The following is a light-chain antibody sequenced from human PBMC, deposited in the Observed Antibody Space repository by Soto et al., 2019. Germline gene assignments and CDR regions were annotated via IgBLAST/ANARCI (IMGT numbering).Light chain of an antibody. Sequence: IPMTQSPSTLSASVGDRIPSICRASQSISSWLAWYQQKPGKAPKLLIYDASSLESGVPSRFSGSGSGTEFTLTISSLQPEDIATYYCQESYSTSFGQGTKVDIK. V-gene: IGKV1-5*02. J-gene: IGKJ1*01. CDR3: QESYSTS. CDR2: DAS. CDR1: QSISSW.